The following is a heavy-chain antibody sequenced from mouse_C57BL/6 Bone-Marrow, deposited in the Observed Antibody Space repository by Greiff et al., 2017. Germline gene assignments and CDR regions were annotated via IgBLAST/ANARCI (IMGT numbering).Heavy chain of an antibody. J-gene: IGHJ2*01. CDR2: IWPGGGT. CDR1: GFSLTSYA. V-gene: IGHV2-9-1*01. CDR3: ARGAVGGY. D-gene: IGHD1-1*01. Sequence: VQLQESGPGLVAPSQSLSITCTVSGFSLTSYAISWVRQPPGKGLEWLGVIWPGGGTNYNSALKTRLSTSKNDSKSQIFLKIDGQQTEDTARYYCARGAVGGYWGQGTTLTVSS.